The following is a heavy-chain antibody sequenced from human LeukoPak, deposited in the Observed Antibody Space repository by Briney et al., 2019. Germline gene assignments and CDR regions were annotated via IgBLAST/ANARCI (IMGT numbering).Heavy chain of an antibody. J-gene: IGHJ4*02. CDR1: GFTFSSYT. Sequence: GGSLRLSCAASGFTFSSYTMNWVRQAPGKGLEWVSSITNNFHIYYADSLKRRFTISRDNSKKSLYLQMNSLRADDTAVYYCARDSLYCSKTNCYTDFDYWGQGTLVTVSS. CDR3: ARDSLYCSKTNCYTDFDY. V-gene: IGHV3-21*01. CDR2: ITNNFHI. D-gene: IGHD2-2*02.